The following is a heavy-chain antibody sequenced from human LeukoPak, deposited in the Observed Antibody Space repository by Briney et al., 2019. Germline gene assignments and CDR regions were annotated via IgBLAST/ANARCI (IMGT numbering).Heavy chain of an antibody. CDR2: ISSSGNTI. CDR3: ARDRQVPAVVDY. V-gene: IGHV3-11*01. CDR1: GFTLSERY. D-gene: IGHD2-2*01. Sequence: GGSLRLSCAVSGFTLSERYMSWIRQAPGKGLEWVSFISSSGNTIYYADSVKGRFTISRDHANNSLFLQMNSLRAEDTAVYYCARDRQVPAVVDYWGQGTLVAVSP. J-gene: IGHJ4*02.